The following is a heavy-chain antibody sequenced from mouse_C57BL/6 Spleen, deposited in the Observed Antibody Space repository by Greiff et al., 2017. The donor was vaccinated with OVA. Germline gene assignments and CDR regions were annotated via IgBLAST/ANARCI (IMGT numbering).Heavy chain of an antibody. CDR2: IDPETGGT. Sequence: QVQLKQSGAELVRPGASVTLSCKASGYTFTDYEMHWVKQTPLHGLEWIGAIDPETGGTAYNQKFKGKAILTADKSSSTAYMELRSLTSEDSAVYYCTRGERLRRGDYWGQGTTLTVSS. D-gene: IGHD2-4*01. CDR1: GYTFTDYE. CDR3: TRGERLRRGDY. V-gene: IGHV1-15*01. J-gene: IGHJ2*01.